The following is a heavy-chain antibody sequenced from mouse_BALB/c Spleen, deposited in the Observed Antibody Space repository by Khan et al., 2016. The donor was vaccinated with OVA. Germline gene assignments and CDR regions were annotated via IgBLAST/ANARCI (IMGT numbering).Heavy chain of an antibody. CDR1: GYTFTNFV. V-gene: IGHV1S136*01. J-gene: IGHJ4*01. CDR3: ARYASSPYYAMDY. Sequence: EVELVESGPELVKPGASVKMSCKASGYTFTNFVMHWVKQKPGQGLEWIGYINPYNDGPKYNEKFKDKATLTSDRSSSTAYMELSRLTSGDSAVYYCARYASSPYYAMDYWGQGTSVTVSS. CDR2: INPYNDGP. D-gene: IGHD1-1*01.